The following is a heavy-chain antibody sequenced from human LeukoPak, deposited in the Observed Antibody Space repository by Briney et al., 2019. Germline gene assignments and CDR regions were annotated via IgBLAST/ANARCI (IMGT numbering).Heavy chain of an antibody. V-gene: IGHV3-21*01. CDR3: AVTTGSRGRDY. CDR1: GFTFSNYW. CDR2: ISSSSSYI. D-gene: IGHD4-17*01. J-gene: IGHJ4*02. Sequence: GGSLRLSCAVSGFTFSNYWMNWVRQAPGKGLEWVSSISSSSSYICYADSVKGRFTISRDNAKNSLYLQMNSLRAEDTAVYYCAVTTGSRGRDYWGQGTLVTVSS.